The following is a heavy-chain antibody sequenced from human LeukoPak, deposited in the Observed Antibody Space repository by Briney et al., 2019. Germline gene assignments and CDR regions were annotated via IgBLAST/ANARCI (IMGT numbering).Heavy chain of an antibody. V-gene: IGHV1-18*01. CDR2: ISAYNGNT. CDR1: GYTFTSYG. CDR3: ARTPGQQLVREGFYYYYYMDV. D-gene: IGHD6-13*01. Sequence: EASVKVSCKASGYTFTSYGISWVRQAPGQGLEWMGWISAYNGNTNYAQKLQGRVTMTTDTSTSTAYMELRSLRSDDTAVYYCARTPGQQLVREGFYYYYYMDVWGKGTTVTVSS. J-gene: IGHJ6*03.